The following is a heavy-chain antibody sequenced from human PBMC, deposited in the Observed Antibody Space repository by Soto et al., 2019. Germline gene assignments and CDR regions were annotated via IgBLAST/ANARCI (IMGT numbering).Heavy chain of an antibody. CDR2: INSDGSST. D-gene: IGHD1-1*01. V-gene: IGHV3-74*01. CDR1: GFTFSSDW. CDR3: ARDPGAPEY. Sequence: PGGSLGVSCAASGFTFSSDWVHGVRQAPGKGRVWVSRINSDGSSTSYADSVKGRFTISRDNAKNTLYLQMNSLRAEDTAVYYCARDPGAPEYWGQGLRVSVAS. J-gene: IGHJ4*02.